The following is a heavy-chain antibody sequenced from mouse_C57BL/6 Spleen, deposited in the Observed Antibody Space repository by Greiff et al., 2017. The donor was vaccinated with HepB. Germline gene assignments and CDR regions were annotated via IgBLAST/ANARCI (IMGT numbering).Heavy chain of an antibody. V-gene: IGHV3-6*01. CDR2: ISYDGSN. CDR3: AREDYGSGFAY. CDR1: GYSITSGYY. J-gene: IGHJ3*01. D-gene: IGHD1-1*01. Sequence: EVQVVESGPGLVKPSQSLSLTCSVTGYSITSGYYWNWIRQFPGNKLEWMGYISYDGSNNYNPSLKNRISITRDTSKNQFFLKLNSVTTEDTATYYCAREDYGSGFAYWGQGTLVTVSA.